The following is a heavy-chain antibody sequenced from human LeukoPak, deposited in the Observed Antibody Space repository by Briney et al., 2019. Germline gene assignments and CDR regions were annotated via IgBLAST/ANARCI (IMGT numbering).Heavy chain of an antibody. CDR3: ARVLYDGSGYYSALDY. J-gene: IGHJ4*02. Sequence: SETLSLTCAVYGGSFSGYYWSWIRQPPGKGLEWIGEINHSGSTNYNPSLKSRVTISVDTSKNQFSLKLSSVTAADTAVYYCARVLYDGSGYYSALDYWGQGTLVTVSS. CDR1: GGSFSGYY. D-gene: IGHD3-22*01. V-gene: IGHV4-34*01. CDR2: INHSGST.